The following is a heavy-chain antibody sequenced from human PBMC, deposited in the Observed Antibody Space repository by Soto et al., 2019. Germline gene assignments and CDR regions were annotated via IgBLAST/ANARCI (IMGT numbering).Heavy chain of an antibody. CDR2: ISPANGDK. J-gene: IGHJ2*01. CDR3: ARGRYFATTHRQWWYFDF. V-gene: IGHV1-18*01. Sequence: QVELMQSGPEVKRPGTSVKVSCKASGYTFITSGINWVRQTPGQALEWVGWISPANGDKKYAQKFKDRVTVTAETSTDTVYMELTNLRSDDTAVHFCARGRYFATTHRQWWYFDFWGRGTPVTVSS. D-gene: IGHD1-7*01. CDR1: GYTFITSG.